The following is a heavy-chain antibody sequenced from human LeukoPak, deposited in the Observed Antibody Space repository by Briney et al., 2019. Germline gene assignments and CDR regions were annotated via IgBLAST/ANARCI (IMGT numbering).Heavy chain of an antibody. CDR3: ARGDGVGGANGADY. CDR2: INHSGST. V-gene: IGHV4-34*01. J-gene: IGHJ4*02. D-gene: IGHD4/OR15-4a*01. Sequence: SETLSLTCAVYGGSXXDYYWSWIRQPXXXXXXWIGEINHSGSTNYNPSLKRRVTISVDTSKNQFSLKLSSVTAADTAVYYCARGDGVGGANGADYWGQGTLVTVSS. CDR1: GGSXXDYY.